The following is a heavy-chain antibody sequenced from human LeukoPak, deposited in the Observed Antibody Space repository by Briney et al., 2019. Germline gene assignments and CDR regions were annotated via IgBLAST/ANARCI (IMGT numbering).Heavy chain of an antibody. CDR3: ARSVRLAAADNWFDP. Sequence: ASVKVSCKTSGYTFTGYYMHWVRQAPGQGLEWMGRIDPNNGGTDYAQKFQGRVTMTRDTSISTAYMELSSLRFDDTAIYYCARSVRLAAADNWFDPWGQGTLVTVSS. D-gene: IGHD6-13*01. V-gene: IGHV1-2*06. CDR2: IDPNNGGT. J-gene: IGHJ5*02. CDR1: GYTFTGYY.